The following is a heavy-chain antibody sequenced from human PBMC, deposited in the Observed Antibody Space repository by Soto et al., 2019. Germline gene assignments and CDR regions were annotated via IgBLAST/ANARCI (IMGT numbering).Heavy chain of an antibody. Sequence: SETLSLTCTVSGGSIDSYYWTWIRQPPGKGLEWIGYVYYTGTTTYSPSLKSRVTISVDTSMNQFSLKLNSVTAADTAVYYCARIKSSTLDYWGQGALVTVSS. V-gene: IGHV4-59*01. CDR2: VYYTGTT. D-gene: IGHD6-19*01. J-gene: IGHJ4*02. CDR3: ARIKSSTLDY. CDR1: GGSIDSYY.